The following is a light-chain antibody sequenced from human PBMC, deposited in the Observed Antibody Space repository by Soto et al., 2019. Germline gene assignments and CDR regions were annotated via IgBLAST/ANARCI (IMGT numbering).Light chain of an antibody. CDR2: GAS. CDR1: QSVSNNY. J-gene: IGKJ5*01. CDR3: QQRHMWPIT. Sequence: EILLTQSPGTLSLSPGERATLSCRASQSVSNNYLAWYQQKPGQAPRLLIYGASSRATGIPDRFSGSGSGTDFTLTISSLEPEDSAVYYCQQRHMWPITFGQGTRLEIK. V-gene: IGKV3D-20*02.